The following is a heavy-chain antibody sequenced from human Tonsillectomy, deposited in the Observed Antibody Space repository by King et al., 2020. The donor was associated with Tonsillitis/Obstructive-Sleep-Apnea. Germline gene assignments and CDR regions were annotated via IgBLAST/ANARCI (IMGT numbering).Heavy chain of an antibody. CDR2: IIPILGIV. CDR3: ARGRYCSGNRCYFDP. D-gene: IGHD2-2*01. Sequence: QVQLVQSGAEVKKPGSSVKVSCKTSGGTFSSYAISWVRQAPGQGLEWMGKIIPILGIVNYAREFQGRVTITADKSTGSAYMELSSLRSEDTAVYYCARGRYCSGNRCYFDPWGQGTLVTVSS. CDR1: GGTFSSYA. J-gene: IGHJ5*02. V-gene: IGHV1-69*04.